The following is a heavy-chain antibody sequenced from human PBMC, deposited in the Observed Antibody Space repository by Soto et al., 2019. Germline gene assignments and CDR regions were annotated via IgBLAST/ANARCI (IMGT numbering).Heavy chain of an antibody. CDR1: GGSISSGDYY. Sequence: PSETLSLTCTVSGGSISSGDYYWSSIRQPPGKGLEWIGSIHYSGSTYYNPSLKGRLSISLHTSKNQFSLKLTSVTAADTAVYYCARDKITGLFDYWGQGTLVTVSS. J-gene: IGHJ4*02. CDR3: ARDKITGLFDY. CDR2: IHYSGST. V-gene: IGHV4-30-4*01. D-gene: IGHD2-8*02.